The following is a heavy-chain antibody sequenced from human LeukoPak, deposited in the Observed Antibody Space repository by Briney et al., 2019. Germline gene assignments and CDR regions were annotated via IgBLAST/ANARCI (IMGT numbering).Heavy chain of an antibody. CDR2: ICGSGGST. J-gene: IGHJ4*02. CDR1: GFTFSSYA. D-gene: IGHD2-21*02. CDR3: AKDIGVTPPFDY. V-gene: IGHV3-23*01. Sequence: PGGSLCLSCAASGFTFSSYALSWVRQAPGKGLEWVWVICGSGGSTYYADSVKGRFTISRNNSKNTLYLQMNSLRAEDTAVYYCAKDIGVTPPFDYWGQGTLVTVSS.